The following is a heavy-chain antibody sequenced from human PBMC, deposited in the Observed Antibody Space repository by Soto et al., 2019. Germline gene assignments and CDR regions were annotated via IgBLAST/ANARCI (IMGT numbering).Heavy chain of an antibody. CDR3: ARHMGLVGDDY. V-gene: IGHV4-39*01. CDR2: IYYSGST. D-gene: IGHD1-26*01. J-gene: IGHJ4*02. Sequence: QLQLQESGPGLVKPSETLSLTCTVSGGSISSSSYYWGWIRQPPGKGLEWIGSIYYSGSTYYNPSLKSRVTLSVDTSKNQFSLKLSFVTAADTAVYYCARHMGLVGDDYWGQGTLVTVSS. CDR1: GGSISSSSYY.